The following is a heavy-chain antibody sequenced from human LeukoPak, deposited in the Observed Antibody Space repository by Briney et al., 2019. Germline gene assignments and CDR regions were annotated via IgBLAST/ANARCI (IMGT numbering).Heavy chain of an antibody. J-gene: IGHJ4*02. CDR1: GFTFSSYG. D-gene: IGHD5-18*01. CDR3: AKNAHYQGYSYGGIDY. V-gene: IGHV3-30*18. CDR2: ISYDGSDK. Sequence: GRSLRLSCAASGFTFSSYGMHWVRQSPGKGLEWVAVISYDGSDKYSADSVKGRFTISRDNSKNTLYLQMNSLRAEDTAVYYCAKNAHYQGYSYGGIDYWGQGTLVTVSS.